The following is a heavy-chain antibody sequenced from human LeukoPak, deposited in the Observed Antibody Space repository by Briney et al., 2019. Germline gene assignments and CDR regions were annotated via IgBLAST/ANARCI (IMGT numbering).Heavy chain of an antibody. J-gene: IGHJ3*01. CDR3: ARPLYRYDFWSGYPPPHDASDV. D-gene: IGHD3-3*01. CDR2: INPNSGGT. CDR1: GYTFIGYY. Sequence: GASVKVSCKASGYTFIGYYIHWVRQAPGQGLEWMGWINPNSGGTNYAQKFQGRVTMTRDASINTAYMELSRLRSDDTAVYYCARPLYRYDFWSGYPPPHDASDVWGQGTVVTVSS. V-gene: IGHV1-2*02.